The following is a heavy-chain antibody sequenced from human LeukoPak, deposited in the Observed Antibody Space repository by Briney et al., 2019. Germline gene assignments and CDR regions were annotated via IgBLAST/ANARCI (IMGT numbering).Heavy chain of an antibody. D-gene: IGHD1-1*01. CDR1: GFTFSHYG. J-gene: IGHJ4*02. Sequence: GRSLTLSCAASGFTFSHYGMHWVRQAPGKGLVWVSSISGDSTYIYNAGSVKGRFTISRDNAQASLYLQMISLRADDTAVYYCARVSGRLERQSDLDYWGQGTLVIVSS. CDR2: ISGDSTYI. CDR3: ARVSGRLERQSDLDY. V-gene: IGHV3-21*01.